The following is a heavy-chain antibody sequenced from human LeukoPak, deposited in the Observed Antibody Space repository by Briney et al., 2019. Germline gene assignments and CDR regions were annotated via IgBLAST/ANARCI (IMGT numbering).Heavy chain of an antibody. J-gene: IGHJ4*02. Sequence: HTGGSLRLSCAVSGFTVSSNYMSWVRQAPGKGLEWVAVISYDGSNKYYADSVKGRFTISRDNSKNTLYLQMNSLRAEDTAVYYCARTQLVTAIYLFDYWGQGTLVTVSS. CDR2: ISYDGSNK. CDR3: ARTQLVTAIYLFDY. D-gene: IGHD2-21*02. V-gene: IGHV3-30*03. CDR1: GFTVSSNY.